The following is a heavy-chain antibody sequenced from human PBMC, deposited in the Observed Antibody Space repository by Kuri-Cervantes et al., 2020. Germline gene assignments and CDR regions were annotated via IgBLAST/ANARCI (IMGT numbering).Heavy chain of an antibody. CDR3: ARDHWGPQYSYGIDS. J-gene: IGHJ4*02. CDR2: IYYSGST. Sequence: GSLRLSCTVSGGSISSSSYYWGWIRQPPGKGLEWIGSIYYSGSTYYNPSLKSRVTISVDTSKNQFSLKLSSVTAADTAVYYCARDHWGPQYSYGIDSWGPGTLVTVSS. CDR1: GGSISSSSYY. V-gene: IGHV4-39*02. D-gene: IGHD5-18*01.